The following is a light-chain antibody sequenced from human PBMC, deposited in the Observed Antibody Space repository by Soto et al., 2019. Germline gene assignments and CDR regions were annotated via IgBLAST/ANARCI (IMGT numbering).Light chain of an antibody. CDR1: SSDVGGYNY. J-gene: IGLJ2*01. Sequence: QSALTQPASVSGSPGQSITISCTGTSSDVGGYNYVSWYQQHPGKAPKLMIYDVSYRPSGVSNRFSDSKSGNTASLTISGLQAEDEADYSCTSYTSSSTLEVFGGGTKLTVL. V-gene: IGLV2-14*01. CDR2: DVS. CDR3: TSYTSSSTLEV.